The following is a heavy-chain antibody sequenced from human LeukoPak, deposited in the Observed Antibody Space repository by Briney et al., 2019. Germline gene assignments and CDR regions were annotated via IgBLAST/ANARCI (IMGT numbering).Heavy chain of an antibody. J-gene: IGHJ3*02. CDR3: ARVSILIVPYYAFDI. CDR2: ISTDGSST. CDR1: GFTLSSYW. V-gene: IGHV3-74*01. D-gene: IGHD2/OR15-2a*01. Sequence: GALRLSCAASGFTLSSYWMHWVRQAPGKGLVWVSRISTDGSSTSYADSVKGRFTISRDNAKNTLYLQMNSLRAEDTAVYYCARVSILIVPYYAFDIWGQGTMVTVSS.